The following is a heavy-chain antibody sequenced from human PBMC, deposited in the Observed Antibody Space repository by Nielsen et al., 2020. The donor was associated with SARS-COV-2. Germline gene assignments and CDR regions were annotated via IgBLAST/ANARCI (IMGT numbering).Heavy chain of an antibody. CDR2: INPNSGGT. Sequence: ASVKVSCKASGYTFTGYYMHWVRQAPGQGLEWMGWINPNSGGTNYAQKFQGRVTMTRDTSISTAYMELSRLRSDDTAVYYCASRNYYDSSGYALGYWGQGTLVTVSS. CDR3: ASRNYYDSSGYALGY. D-gene: IGHD3-22*01. V-gene: IGHV1-2*02. CDR1: GYTFTGYY. J-gene: IGHJ4*02.